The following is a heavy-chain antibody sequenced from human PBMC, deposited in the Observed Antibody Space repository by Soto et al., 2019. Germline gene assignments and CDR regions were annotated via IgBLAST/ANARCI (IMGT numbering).Heavy chain of an antibody. V-gene: IGHV3-33*01. CDR2: IWYDGSNK. Sequence: QVQLVESGGGVGQPGRSLRLSCAASGFTFSSYGMHWVRQAPGKGLEWVAVIWYDGSNKYYADSVKGRFTISRDNSKNTLYLKRNSLRAEDTAVYYCARGEGGDYPHYYYYGMDVWGQGTTVTVSS. CDR1: GFTFSSYG. D-gene: IGHD4-17*01. J-gene: IGHJ6*02. CDR3: ARGEGGDYPHYYYYGMDV.